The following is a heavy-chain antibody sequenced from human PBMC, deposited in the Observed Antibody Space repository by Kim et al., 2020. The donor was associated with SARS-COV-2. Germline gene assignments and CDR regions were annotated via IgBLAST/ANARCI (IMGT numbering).Heavy chain of an antibody. CDR3: ARGRPRIAAASQGGMDV. Sequence: LTSRVTISVDPSKNPFSLKLSSVTAADTAVYYCARGRPRIAAASQGGMDVWGQGTTVTVSS. D-gene: IGHD6-13*01. V-gene: IGHV4-34*01. J-gene: IGHJ6*02.